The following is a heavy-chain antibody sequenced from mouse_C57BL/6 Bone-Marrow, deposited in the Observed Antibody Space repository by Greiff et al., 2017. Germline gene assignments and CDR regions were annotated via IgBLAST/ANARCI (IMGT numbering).Heavy chain of an antibody. J-gene: IGHJ1*03. CDR2: ISDGGSYT. V-gene: IGHV5-4*01. Sequence: DVMLVESGGGLVKPGGSLKLSCAASGFTFSSYAMSWVRQTPEKRLEWVATISDGGSYTYYPDNVKGRFTISRDNAKNNLYLQMSHLKSEDTAMFYCARDRGDYFDVWGTGTTVTVSS. D-gene: IGHD3-3*01. CDR3: ARDRGDYFDV. CDR1: GFTFSSYA.